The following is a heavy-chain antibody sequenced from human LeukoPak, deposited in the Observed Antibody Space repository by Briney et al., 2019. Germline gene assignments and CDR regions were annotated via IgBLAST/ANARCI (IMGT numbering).Heavy chain of an antibody. J-gene: IGHJ4*02. V-gene: IGHV4-39*07. CDR3: ARDSTTYYDILTGYDTPLYYFDY. D-gene: IGHD3-9*01. CDR1: GGSISSSSYY. CDR2: IYYSGST. Sequence: SETLSLTCTVSGGSISSSSYYWGWIRQPPGKGLEWIGSIYYSGSTYYNPSLKSRVTISVDTSKNQFSLKLSSVTAADTAVYYCARDSTTYYDILTGYDTPLYYFDYWGQGTLVTVSS.